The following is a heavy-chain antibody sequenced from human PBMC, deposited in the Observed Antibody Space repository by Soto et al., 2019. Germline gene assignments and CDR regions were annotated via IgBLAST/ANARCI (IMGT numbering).Heavy chain of an antibody. D-gene: IGHD6-19*01. J-gene: IGHJ4*02. CDR2: IIAYNGNT. CDR1: GYSFTGYS. V-gene: IGHV1-18*04. Sequence: ASVKVSCKASGYSFTGYSMHWVRQAPGQGLEWMGWIIAYNGNTNYAQKLQGRVTMTIDISTSTAYMELRSLRSDVTAVYYCASIAVAGTRIIDYWGQGTLVTVSS. CDR3: ASIAVAGTRIIDY.